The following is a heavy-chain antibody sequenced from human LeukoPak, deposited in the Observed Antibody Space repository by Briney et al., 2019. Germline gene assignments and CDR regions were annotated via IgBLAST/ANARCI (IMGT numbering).Heavy chain of an antibody. CDR2: MNDDGSGI. D-gene: IGHD2-15*01. Sequence: GGSLRLSCALSGLNIRNYWMHWVRQAPGKGLVWVSRMNDDGSGISYADSVKGRFTISRDHAKNSLYMQMNSLRAEDTAVYYCVRQRRYSGDSCYQRTFDYWGQGTLVTVSS. V-gene: IGHV3-74*01. CDR1: GLNIRNYW. J-gene: IGHJ4*02. CDR3: VRQRRYSGDSCYQRTFDY.